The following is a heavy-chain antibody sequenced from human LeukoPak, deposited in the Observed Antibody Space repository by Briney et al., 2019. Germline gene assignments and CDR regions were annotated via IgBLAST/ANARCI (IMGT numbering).Heavy chain of an antibody. CDR1: GGTFSSYA. D-gene: IGHD2-2*01. Sequence: SVKVSCKASGGTFSSYAISWVRQAPGQGLEWMGRIIPIFGIANYAQKFQGRVTITADKSTSTAYMELSSLRSEDTAVYYCAREGYCSSTSCYDNWFDPWGQGTLVTVSS. J-gene: IGHJ5*02. CDR2: IIPIFGIA. CDR3: AREGYCSSTSCYDNWFDP. V-gene: IGHV1-69*04.